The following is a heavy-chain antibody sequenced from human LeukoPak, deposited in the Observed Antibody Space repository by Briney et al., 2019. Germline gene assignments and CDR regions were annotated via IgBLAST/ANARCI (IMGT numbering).Heavy chain of an antibody. CDR2: INPYSGGT. D-gene: IGHD3-9*01. J-gene: IGHJ4*02. CDR3: ARDSGYDILTGYYDLDY. V-gene: IGHV1-2*02. CDR1: GYTFTDYY. Sequence: GASVKVSCKASGYTFTDYYMHWVRQAPGQGLEWMGWINPYSGGTNYAQKFQGRVTMTRDTSISTAYMEPRSLRSDDTAVYYCARDSGYDILTGYYDLDYWGQGTLVTVSS.